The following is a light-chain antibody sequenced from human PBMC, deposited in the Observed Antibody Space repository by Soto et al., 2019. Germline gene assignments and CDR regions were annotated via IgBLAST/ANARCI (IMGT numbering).Light chain of an antibody. CDR1: QSVSNRY. J-gene: IGKJ1*01. CDR2: GAS. Sequence: DIMLTQSPATLSLSPGERAPLSCRASQSVSNRYLAWYQQKPGQAPRLLIYGASSRATGIPDRFSGSGSGTDFTLTISRLEPEDFAVYYCQQYGSSSWTSGQRTIVDIK. CDR3: QQYGSSSWT. V-gene: IGKV3-20*01.